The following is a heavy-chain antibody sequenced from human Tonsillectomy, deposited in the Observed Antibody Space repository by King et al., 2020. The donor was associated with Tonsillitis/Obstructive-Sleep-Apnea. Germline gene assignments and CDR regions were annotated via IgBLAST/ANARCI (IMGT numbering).Heavy chain of an antibody. CDR1: GFTFSSYW. Sequence: VQLVESGGGLVQPGGSLRLSCAASGFTFSSYWMSWVRQAPGKGLDWVANIKQDGSAKFYVDSVKGRFTISTDNARNSLFLQMNSLRAEDTAVYYWARAVAGSEGGYFDFWGQGTLVTVSS. CDR2: IKQDGSAK. CDR3: ARAVAGSEGGYFDF. J-gene: IGHJ4*02. D-gene: IGHD6-19*01. V-gene: IGHV3-7*04.